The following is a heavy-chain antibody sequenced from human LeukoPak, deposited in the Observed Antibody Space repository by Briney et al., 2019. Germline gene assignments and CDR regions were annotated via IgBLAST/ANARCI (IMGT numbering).Heavy chain of an antibody. CDR1: GGSISSCN. CDR3: AIFVVGYCYCGPCPYYCDC. V-gene: IGHV4-59*08. J-gene: IGHJ4*02. CDR2: FYYSGST. Sequence: PSETLSLTCTVSGGSISSCNCRWIRQPPGKGLEWIAYFYYSGSTNYNPSLKSRVTISVDTSKNQFSLTLSSFTAAATALSYYAIFVVGYCYCGPCPYYCDCCGQGTLVTVSS. D-gene: IGHD2-15*01.